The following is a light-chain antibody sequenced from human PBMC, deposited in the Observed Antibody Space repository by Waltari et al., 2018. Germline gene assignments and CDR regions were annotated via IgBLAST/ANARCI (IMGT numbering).Light chain of an antibody. J-gene: IGKJ1*01. V-gene: IGKV3-15*01. CDR2: GAS. Sequence: EIVMTQSPATLSVSPGERATLSCRASQRINSNLAWYQQKPGQAPRLLIYGASTRAPGIPARFAGTGSGTEFTLTISSLQSEDFAVYYCQQYNNWPRTFGQGTKVEIK. CDR3: QQYNNWPRT. CDR1: QRINSN.